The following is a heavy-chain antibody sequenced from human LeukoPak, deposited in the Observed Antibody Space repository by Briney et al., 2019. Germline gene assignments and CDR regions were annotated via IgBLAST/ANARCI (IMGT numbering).Heavy chain of an antibody. Sequence: GGSLRLSCAASGFTFSDNYMDWVRQAPGKGLEWVGRSRNKVHSYTTEYAASVKGRFTISRDDSKNSLYLQMNTLRAEDTAVYYCARAPVGLNNWFDPWGQGTMVTVSS. J-gene: IGHJ5*02. D-gene: IGHD1-26*01. CDR3: ARAPVGLNNWFDP. V-gene: IGHV3-72*01. CDR2: SRNKVHSYTT. CDR1: GFTFSDNY.